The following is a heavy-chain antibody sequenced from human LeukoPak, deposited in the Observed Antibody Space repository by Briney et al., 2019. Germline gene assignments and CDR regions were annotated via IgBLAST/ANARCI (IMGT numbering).Heavy chain of an antibody. Sequence: GGSLRFSCAASGFTFSSYDMHWVRQATGKGLEWVSAIGTAGDTYYPGSVKGRFTIYRENAKNSLYLQMNSLRAGDTAVYYCARALPLSRYCSGGSCYPHPPDYWGQGTLVTVSS. D-gene: IGHD2-15*01. CDR1: GFTFSSYD. V-gene: IGHV3-13*01. CDR2: IGTAGDT. J-gene: IGHJ4*02. CDR3: ARALPLSRYCSGGSCYPHPPDY.